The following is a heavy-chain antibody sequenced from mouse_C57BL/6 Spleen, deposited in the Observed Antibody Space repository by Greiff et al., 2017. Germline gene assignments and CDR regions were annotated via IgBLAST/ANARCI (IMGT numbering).Heavy chain of an antibody. J-gene: IGHJ4*01. V-gene: IGHV1-50*01. CDR2: IDPSDSYT. CDR1: GYTFTSYW. D-gene: IGHD2-13*01. CDR3: ARSCDTSAMDY. Sequence: QVQLQQSGAELVKPGASVKLSCKASGYTFTSYWMQWVKQRPGQGLEWIGEIDPSDSYTNYNQKFKGKATLTVDTTSSTAYMQLSSLTSEDSAVYYCARSCDTSAMDYWGQGTTVTVSS.